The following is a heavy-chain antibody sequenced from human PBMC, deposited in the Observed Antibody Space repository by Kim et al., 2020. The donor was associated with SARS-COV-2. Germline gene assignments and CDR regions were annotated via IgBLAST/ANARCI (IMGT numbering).Heavy chain of an antibody. J-gene: IGHJ6*02. CDR1: GFTFSSYW. CDR3: ARAILPHYYGSGRRVYGKHDYYYYGMDV. V-gene: IGHV3-74*01. D-gene: IGHD3-10*01. CDR2: INSDGSST. Sequence: GGSLRHSCAASGFTFSSYWMHWVRQAPGKGLVWVSRINSDGSSTSYADSVKGRFTISRDNAKNTLYLQMNSLRAEDTAVYYCARAILPHYYGSGRRVYGKHDYYYYGMDVWGQGTTVTVSS.